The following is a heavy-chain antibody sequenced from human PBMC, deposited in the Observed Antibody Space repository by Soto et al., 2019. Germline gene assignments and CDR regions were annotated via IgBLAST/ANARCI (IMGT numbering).Heavy chain of an antibody. Sequence: ASETLSLTCTVSGGSISSSSYYWGWIRQPPGKGLEWIGSIYYSGSTNYNPSLKSRVTISVDTSKNQFSLKLSSVTAADTAVYYCARRGLTEGAYGSGSYYSWFDPWGQGTLVTVSS. J-gene: IGHJ5*02. CDR2: IYYSGST. D-gene: IGHD3-10*01. CDR1: GGSISSSSYY. CDR3: ARRGLTEGAYGSGSYYSWFDP. V-gene: IGHV4-39*07.